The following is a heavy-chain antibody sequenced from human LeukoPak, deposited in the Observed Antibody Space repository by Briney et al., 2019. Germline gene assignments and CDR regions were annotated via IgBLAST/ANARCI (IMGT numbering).Heavy chain of an antibody. D-gene: IGHD2-2*01. CDR1: GGTFSSYA. J-gene: IGHJ4*02. CDR3: AKADCSVISCYVKDF. V-gene: IGHV1-69*01. Sequence: SVKVSCKASGGTFSSYAISWVRQAPGQGLEWMGGIIPIFGTANYAQKFQGRVTITADESTSTAYMELSSLRSEDTAVYYCAKADCSVISCYVKDFWGQGTLVTVSS. CDR2: IIPIFGTA.